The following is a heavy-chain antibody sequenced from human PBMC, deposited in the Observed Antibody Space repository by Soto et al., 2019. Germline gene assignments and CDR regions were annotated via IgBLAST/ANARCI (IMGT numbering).Heavy chain of an antibody. CDR3: AREKRYAGYYDSSGYIDC. J-gene: IGHJ4*02. CDR2: ISAYNGNT. CDR1: GYTFTSYG. D-gene: IGHD3-22*01. Sequence: QVQLVQSGAEVKKPGASVKVSCKASGYTFTSYGISWVRQAPGQGLEWMGWISAYNGNTNYAQKLQGRVTMTTDTPTSTAYMELRRLRSDDTAVYYCAREKRYAGYYDSSGYIDCWGQGTLVTVSS. V-gene: IGHV1-18*04.